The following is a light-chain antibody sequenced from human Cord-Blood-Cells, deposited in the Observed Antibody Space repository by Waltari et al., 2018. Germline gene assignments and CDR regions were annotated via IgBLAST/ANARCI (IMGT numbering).Light chain of an antibody. V-gene: IGKV1-39*01. CDR1: QSISSY. Sequence: DIQMTQSPSSLSASVGDRVTITCRASQSISSYLNWYQQKPGKAPKLLIYAASSLQSGVPSRFSGSGSGTEFTLTISSLQPADFATYYCQQSYSTWTFGQGTKVEIK. CDR3: QQSYSTWT. CDR2: AAS. J-gene: IGKJ1*01.